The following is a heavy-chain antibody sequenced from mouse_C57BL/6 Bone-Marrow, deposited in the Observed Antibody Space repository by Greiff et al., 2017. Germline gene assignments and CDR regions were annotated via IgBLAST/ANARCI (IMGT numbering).Heavy chain of an antibody. V-gene: IGHV1-59*01. CDR1: GYTFTSYW. CDR2: IDPSDSYT. CDR3: ASDYGYDAGFAY. J-gene: IGHJ3*01. D-gene: IGHD2-2*01. Sequence: QVQLQQPGAELVRPGTSVKLSCKASGYTFTSYWMHWVKQRPGQGLEWIGVIDPSDSYTNYNQKFKGKATLTVDTSASTAYMQLRSLTSEDSAVYYCASDYGYDAGFAYWGQGTLVTVSA.